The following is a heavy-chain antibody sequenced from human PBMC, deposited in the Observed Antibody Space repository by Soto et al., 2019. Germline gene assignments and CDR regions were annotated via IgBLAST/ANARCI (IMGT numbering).Heavy chain of an antibody. CDR1: GYTFSDYM. Sequence: GESLKISFQGSGYTFSDYMISWVRQMPVKGLEWLGTIDSSDSFITYNPSFQAHVTISADKSISTAFLRWTSLKSSDSAMYYCANLDCTFGSIEVFDLWRRRKVVTVCS. D-gene: IGHD2-21*01. J-gene: IGHJ4*03. CDR2: IDSSDSFI. V-gene: IGHV5-10-1*01. CDR3: ANLDCTFGSIEVFDL.